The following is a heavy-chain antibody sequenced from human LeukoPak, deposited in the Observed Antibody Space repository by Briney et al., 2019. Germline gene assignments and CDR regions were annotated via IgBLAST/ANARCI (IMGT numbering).Heavy chain of an antibody. CDR1: GCSISSYY. V-gene: IGHV4-59*08. J-gene: IGHJ6*04. CDR2: IYYSGST. CDR3: ARHFRYYDILTGYALEYYYYGMDV. Sequence: SETLSLTCTASGCSISSYYWSWIRQPPGKGLEWIGYIYYSGSTNYNPSLKSRVTISVDTYKNQFSLNLSSVTAADTAVYYCARHFRYYDILTGYALEYYYYGMDVWGEGTTVTVSS. D-gene: IGHD3-9*01.